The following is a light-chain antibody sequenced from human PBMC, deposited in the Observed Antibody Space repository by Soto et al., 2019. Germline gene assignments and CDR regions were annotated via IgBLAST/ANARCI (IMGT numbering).Light chain of an antibody. CDR1: ESVAS. CDR3: QQYGSSPTT. Sequence: EIFLTQSPGTLSLSPGEGTTLSCRASESVASSAWYQQKPGQAPRLLIYGASNRATGIPDRFSGSGSGTDFTLTISRLEPEDFAVYYCQQYGSSPTTFGQGTK. V-gene: IGKV3-20*01. J-gene: IGKJ1*01. CDR2: GAS.